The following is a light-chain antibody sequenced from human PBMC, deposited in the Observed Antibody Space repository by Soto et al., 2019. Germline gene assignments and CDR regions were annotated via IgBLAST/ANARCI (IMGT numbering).Light chain of an antibody. Sequence: EIVMTQSPATLSVSPGERATLSCRASQSVSNKLAWYQKKPGQAPRLLIYGASTRATGIPARFSGSGSGTEFTLTISSLQSEDFAVYYWQQYNNWWTFGQGNKVEIK. CDR3: QQYNNWWT. V-gene: IGKV3-15*01. CDR1: QSVSNK. CDR2: GAS. J-gene: IGKJ1*01.